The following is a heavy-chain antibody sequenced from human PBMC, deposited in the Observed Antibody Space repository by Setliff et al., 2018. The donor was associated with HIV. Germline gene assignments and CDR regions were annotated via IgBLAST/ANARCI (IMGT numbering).Heavy chain of an antibody. V-gene: IGHV4-61*09. CDR3: AKRTFGSGRFDP. CDR2: IHTTGST. D-gene: IGHD3-16*01. J-gene: IGHJ5*02. CDR1: GDSISSGSYY. Sequence: PSQTLSLTCSVSGDSISSGSYYWSWIRLPAGKGLEWIGQIHTTGSTNYNPSLKSRVTISIDTSKNQFSLKLNSVTATDTAVYYCAKRTFGSGRFDPWGQGTLVT.